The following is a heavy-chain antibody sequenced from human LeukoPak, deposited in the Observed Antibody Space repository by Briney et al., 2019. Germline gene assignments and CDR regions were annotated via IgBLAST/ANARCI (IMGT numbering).Heavy chain of an antibody. V-gene: IGHV3-23*01. D-gene: IGHD2-8*02. CDR3: AEKYIEPGGPWFDP. J-gene: IGHJ5*02. CDR2: ISGGGGAT. Sequence: GGSLRLSCAASGFTFSSYAMSWVRQAPGKGLEWVSAISGGGGATYYADSVKGRFTISRDNSKNTLYPQMNSLRAEDTAVYYCAEKYIEPGGPWFDPWGQGTLVTVSS. CDR1: GFTFSSYA.